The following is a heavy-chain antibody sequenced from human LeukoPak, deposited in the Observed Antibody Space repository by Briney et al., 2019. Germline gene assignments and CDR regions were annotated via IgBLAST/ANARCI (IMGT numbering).Heavy chain of an antibody. V-gene: IGHV3-23*01. CDR1: GFTFSSYA. J-gene: IGHJ6*03. D-gene: IGHD2-2*02. CDR2: ISGSGGST. CDR3: AKGSVVVPAAIRDNYYYYMDV. Sequence: GGSLRLSCAASGFTFSSYAMSWVRQAPGKGLEWVSAISGSGGSTYYADSVKGRFTISRDNSKNTLYLQMNSLRAEDTAVYYCAKGSVVVPAAIRDNYYYYMDVWGKGTTVTVSS.